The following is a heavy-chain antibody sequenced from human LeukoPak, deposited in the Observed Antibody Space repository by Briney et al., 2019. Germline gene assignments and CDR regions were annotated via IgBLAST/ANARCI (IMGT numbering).Heavy chain of an antibody. CDR1: GGSFSGYY. J-gene: IGHJ4*02. V-gene: IGHV4-34*01. CDR3: ARDYGDYGGGVDY. Sequence: SETPSLTCAVYGGSFSGYYWSWIRQPPGKGLEWIGEINHSGSTNYNPSLKSRVTISVDTSKNQFSLKLSSVTAADTAVYYCARDYGDYGGGVDYWGQGTLVTVSS. D-gene: IGHD4-17*01. CDR2: INHSGST.